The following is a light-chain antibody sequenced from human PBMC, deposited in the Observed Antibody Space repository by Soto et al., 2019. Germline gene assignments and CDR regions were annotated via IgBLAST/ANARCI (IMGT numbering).Light chain of an antibody. CDR2: GAS. CDR3: QQYDSSPLN. CDR1: QSVSSSY. J-gene: IGKJ4*01. V-gene: IGKV3-20*01. Sequence: ELVLTQSPGTLSLSPGERATLSCRASQSVSSSYLAWYQQKPGQAPRLLIYGASSRATGIPDRFSGSGSGTDFILTISRLEPEDFAVYYWQQYDSSPLNFGGGTKVEIK.